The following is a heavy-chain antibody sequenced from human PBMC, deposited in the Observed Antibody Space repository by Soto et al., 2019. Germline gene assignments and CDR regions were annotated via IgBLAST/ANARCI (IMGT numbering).Heavy chain of an antibody. D-gene: IGHD3-10*01. CDR3: ARDSYGSGSYRYYYYGMDV. J-gene: IGHJ6*02. CDR1: GFTFSSYW. Sequence: GGSLRLSCAASGFTFSSYWMSWVRQAPGKGLEWVANIKQDGSEKYYVDSVKGRFTISRDNAKNSLYLQMNSLRAEDTAVYYCARDSYGSGSYRYYYYGMDVWGQGTTVTVSS. CDR2: IKQDGSEK. V-gene: IGHV3-7*03.